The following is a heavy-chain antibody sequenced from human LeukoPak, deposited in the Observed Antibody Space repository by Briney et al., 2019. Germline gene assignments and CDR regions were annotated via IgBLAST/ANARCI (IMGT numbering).Heavy chain of an antibody. CDR1: GDFINSYY. CDR3: ARVKRQLVDNYYYYYMDV. D-gene: IGHD6-6*01. J-gene: IGHJ6*03. CDR2: IYYSGST. V-gene: IGHV4-59*01. Sequence: PSETLSLTCIVSGDFINSYYWGWIRQPPGKGLEWIGYIYYSGSTNYNPSLKSRVTISVDTSKNQFSLKLSSVTAADTAVYYCARVKRQLVDNYYYYYMDVWGKGTTVTVSS.